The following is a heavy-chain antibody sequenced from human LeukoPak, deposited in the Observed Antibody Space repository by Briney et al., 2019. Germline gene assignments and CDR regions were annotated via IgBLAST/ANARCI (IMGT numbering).Heavy chain of an antibody. V-gene: IGHV5-51*01. D-gene: IGHD3-10*01. Sequence: GESLKTSCQGPGASFATNSIAWARQMPGKGLEWMGIIHPGDSDTRYRPSFQGQVTISADKSISTAYLQWSSLKASDTAMYYFSGGFGELSAAAEIWGEGKMVTVSS. CDR2: IHPGDSDT. J-gene: IGHJ3*02. CDR1: GASFATNS. CDR3: SGGFGELSAAAEI.